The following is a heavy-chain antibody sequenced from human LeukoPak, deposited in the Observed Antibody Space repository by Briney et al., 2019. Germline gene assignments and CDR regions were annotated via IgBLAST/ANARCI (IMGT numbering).Heavy chain of an antibody. Sequence: SETLSLTCTVSGGSISSYYWSWIRQPPGKGLGWVGYIYYSGSTNYNPSLKSRVTISVDTSKNQFSLKLSSVTAAHTAVYYCARSMYSSSWTETDYWGQGTLVTVSS. D-gene: IGHD6-13*01. CDR1: GGSISSYY. CDR3: ARSMYSSSWTETDY. J-gene: IGHJ4*02. CDR2: IYYSGST. V-gene: IGHV4-59*08.